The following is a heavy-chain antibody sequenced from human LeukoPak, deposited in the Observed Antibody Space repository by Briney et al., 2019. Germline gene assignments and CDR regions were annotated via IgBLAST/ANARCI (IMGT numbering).Heavy chain of an antibody. Sequence: GASVKVSCKASGYTFTSYYMHWVRQATGQGLEWMGWMNPNSGNTGYAQKFQGRVTMTRNTSISTAYMELSSLRSEDTAVYYCARGRSKGYCSSTSCYLYYWGQGTLVTVSS. CDR3: ARGRSKGYCSSTSCYLYY. D-gene: IGHD2-2*01. CDR2: MNPNSGNT. V-gene: IGHV1-8*02. J-gene: IGHJ4*02. CDR1: GYTFTSYY.